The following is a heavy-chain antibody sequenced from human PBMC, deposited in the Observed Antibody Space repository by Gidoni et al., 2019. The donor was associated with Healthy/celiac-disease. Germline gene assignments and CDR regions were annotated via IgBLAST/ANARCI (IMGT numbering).Heavy chain of an antibody. CDR3: AREGIAAAGPLYYFDY. J-gene: IGHJ4*02. CDR1: GGTFSSYT. Sequence: QVQLVQSGAEVKKPGSSVKVSCKASGGTFSSYTLSWVRQAPGQGLEWMGRIIPILGIANYAQKFQGRVTITADKSTSTAYMELSSLRSEDTAVYYCAREGIAAAGPLYYFDYWGQGTLVTVSS. V-gene: IGHV1-69*08. D-gene: IGHD6-13*01. CDR2: IIPILGIA.